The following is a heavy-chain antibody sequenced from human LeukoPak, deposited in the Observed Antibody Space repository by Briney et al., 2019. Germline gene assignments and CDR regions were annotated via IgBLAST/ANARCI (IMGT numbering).Heavy chain of an antibody. CDR2: ITSDSRGI. V-gene: IGHV3-21*04. CDR3: ARVLRYCSGGNCYSGGLGYMDV. CDR1: GFTYSHYG. J-gene: IGHJ6*03. Sequence: GGSLRLSCVASGFTYSHYGMNWVRQAPGKGLEWVSGITSDSRGIYYADSVKGRFTIYRDNSKMTLYLQMDSLGVEDTAVYYCARVLRYCSGGNCYSGGLGYMDVWGKGTTVTISS. D-gene: IGHD2-15*01.